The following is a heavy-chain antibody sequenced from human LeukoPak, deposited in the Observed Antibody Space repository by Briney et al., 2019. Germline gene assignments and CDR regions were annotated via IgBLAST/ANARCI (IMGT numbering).Heavy chain of an antibody. CDR3: APGKFDY. J-gene: IGHJ4*02. Sequence: GGSLRLSCSASGFTLSSYAMHWVRQAPGKGLEYVSAISHDGDTTYYADSVKGRFTISRDNSENTLYLQMSSLRAEDTAVYYCAPGKFDYWGQGTLVTVSS. CDR2: ISHDGDTT. V-gene: IGHV3-64D*06. CDR1: GFTLSSYA.